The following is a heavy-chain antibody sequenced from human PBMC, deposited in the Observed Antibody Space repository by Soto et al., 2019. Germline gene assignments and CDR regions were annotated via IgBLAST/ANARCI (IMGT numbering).Heavy chain of an antibody. V-gene: IGHV3-23*01. CDR2: ISVSGGSR. CDR1: GFSFNDYA. D-gene: IGHD2-15*01. CDR3: AKELVRYCSGGSCSYGVDG. Sequence: PGGSLRLSCAASGFSFNDYAMSWVRQAPGKGLEWVSDISVSGGSRYYADSVKGRFIISRDNSKNTLYLQMNSLRAEDTAAYYCAKELVRYCSGGSCSYGVDGWGQGTTVTVSS. J-gene: IGHJ6*01.